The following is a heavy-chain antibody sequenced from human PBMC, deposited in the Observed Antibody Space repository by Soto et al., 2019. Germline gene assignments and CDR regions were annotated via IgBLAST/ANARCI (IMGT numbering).Heavy chain of an antibody. J-gene: IGHJ6*02. V-gene: IGHV3-30*18. Sequence: GGSLRLSCAASGFTFSSYGMHWVRQAPGKGLEWVAVISYDGSNKYYADSVKGRFTISRDNSKNTLYLQMNSLRAEDTAVYYCAKASIAARLYYYYGMDVWGQGTTVTVSS. CDR2: ISYDGSNK. CDR3: AKASIAARLYYYYGMDV. CDR1: GFTFSSYG. D-gene: IGHD6-6*01.